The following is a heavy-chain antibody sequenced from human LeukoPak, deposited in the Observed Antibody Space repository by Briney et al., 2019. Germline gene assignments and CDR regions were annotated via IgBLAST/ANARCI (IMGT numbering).Heavy chain of an antibody. CDR2: IYYSGDT. J-gene: IGHJ3*02. CDR3: ARGDYGDLGAFDI. D-gene: IGHD4-17*01. CDR1: GGSISSGDYY. Sequence: SQTLSLTCTVSGGSISSGDYYWSWIRQPPGKGPEWIGYIYYSGDTYYNPSLKSRVIISGDTSMNQFSLKLNSVTAADTAIYYCARGDYGDLGAFDIWGQGTMVTVSS. V-gene: IGHV4-30-4*01.